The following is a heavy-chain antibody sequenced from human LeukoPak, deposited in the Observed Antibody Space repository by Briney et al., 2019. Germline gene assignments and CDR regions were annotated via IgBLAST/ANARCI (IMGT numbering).Heavy chain of an antibody. CDR3: ARRKYCSSTSCPLSYCMDV. J-gene: IGHJ6*03. CDR1: GGSFSGYY. V-gene: IGHV4-34*01. CDR2: INHSGST. Sequence: SETLSLTRAVSGGSFSGYYWSWIRQPPGKGLEWIGEINHSGSTNYNPSLKSRVTISVDTSKNQFSLKLSSVTAADTAVYYCARRKYCSSTSCPLSYCMDVWGKGTTVTVSS. D-gene: IGHD2-2*01.